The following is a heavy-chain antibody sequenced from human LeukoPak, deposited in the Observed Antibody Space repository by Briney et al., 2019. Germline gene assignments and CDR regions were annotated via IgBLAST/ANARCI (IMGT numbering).Heavy chain of an antibody. D-gene: IGHD3-22*01. J-gene: IGHJ6*03. CDR2: INPNSGGT. CDR3: ARVYITYDSSGYYYGHMDV. Sequence: ASVKVSCKASGYTFNKYSISWVRQAPGQGLEWMGWINPNSGGTNYAQKFQGRVTMTRDTSISTAYMELSRLRSEDTAVYYCARVYITYDSSGYYYGHMDVWGKGTTVTVSS. CDR1: GYTFNKYS. V-gene: IGHV1-2*02.